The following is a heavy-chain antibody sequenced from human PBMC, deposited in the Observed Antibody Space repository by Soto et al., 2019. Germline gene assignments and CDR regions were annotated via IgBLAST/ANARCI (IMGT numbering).Heavy chain of an antibody. CDR1: GFTFDDYA. CDR3: TTTYPNDDSRVVAY. J-gene: IGHJ4*02. D-gene: IGHD1-1*01. V-gene: IGHV3-9*01. CDR2: ITWNSGSK. Sequence: EVQLVESGGGLVQPGRSLRLSCAASGFTFDDYAMHWVRQPPGKGLEWVSGITWNSGSKDYADSVKGRFTISRDNRKNSLYLQMNSLRGEDTALYYCTTTYPNDDSRVVAYWGQETLVTVSS.